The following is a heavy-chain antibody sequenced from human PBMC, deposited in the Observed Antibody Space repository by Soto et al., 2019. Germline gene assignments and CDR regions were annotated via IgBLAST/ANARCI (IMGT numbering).Heavy chain of an antibody. CDR2: ISGSGGST. D-gene: IGHD4-17*01. Sequence: PGGSLRLSCAASGFTFSSYAMSWVRQAPGKGLEWVSAISGSGGSTYYADSVKGRFTTSRDNSKNTLYLQMNSLRAEDTAVYYCAKDPSPVTTSSGYFDYWGQGTLVTVSS. CDR3: AKDPSPVTTSSGYFDY. V-gene: IGHV3-23*01. CDR1: GFTFSSYA. J-gene: IGHJ4*02.